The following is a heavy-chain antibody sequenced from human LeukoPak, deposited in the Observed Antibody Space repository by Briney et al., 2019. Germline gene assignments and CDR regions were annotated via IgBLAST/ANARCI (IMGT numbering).Heavy chain of an antibody. D-gene: IGHD4-17*01. CDR2: INHSGST. J-gene: IGHJ1*01. Sequence: SATLSLTCAVYGGSFSCYYWSWIRQPPGKGLEWIGEINHSGSTNYNPSLKSRVTISVDTSKNQFSLKLSSVTAADTAVYYCARRGYGALRYFQHWGQGTLVTVSS. V-gene: IGHV4-34*01. CDR1: GGSFSCYY. CDR3: ARRGYGALRYFQH.